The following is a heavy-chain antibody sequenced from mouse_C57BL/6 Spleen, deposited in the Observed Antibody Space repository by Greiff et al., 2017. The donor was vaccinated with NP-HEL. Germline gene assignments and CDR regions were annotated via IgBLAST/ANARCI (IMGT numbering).Heavy chain of an antibody. CDR2: SRNKANDYTT. Sequence: EVNVVESGGGLVQSGRSLRLSCATSGFTFSDFYMEWVRQAPGQGLEWIAASRNKANDYTTEYSASVKGRFIVSRDTSQSILYLQMNALRAEDTDIYYCARDAGYYVGEYWGKGASVTVSS. CDR1: GFTFSDFY. D-gene: IGHD2-3*01. J-gene: IGHJ4*01. V-gene: IGHV7-1*01. CDR3: ARDAGYYVGEY.